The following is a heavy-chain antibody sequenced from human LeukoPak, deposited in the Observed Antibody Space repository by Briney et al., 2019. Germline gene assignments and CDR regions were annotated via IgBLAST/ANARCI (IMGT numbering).Heavy chain of an antibody. CDR2: ISAYNGNT. V-gene: IGHV1-18*01. CDR1: GYTFTSYG. J-gene: IGHJ3*02. CDR3: ARKVGYAFDI. Sequence: GASVKVSCKASGYTFTSYGISWVRQAPGQGLERMGWISAYNGNTNSAQKLQGRVTMTTDTSTSTADMELRSLRSDDTAVYYRARKVGYAFDIWGQGTMVTVSS. D-gene: IGHD1-26*01.